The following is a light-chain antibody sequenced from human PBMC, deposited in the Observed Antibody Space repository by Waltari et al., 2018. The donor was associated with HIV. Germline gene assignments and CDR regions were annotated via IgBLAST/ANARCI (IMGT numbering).Light chain of an antibody. CDR1: NIERKS. CDR2: YDK. J-gene: IGLJ3*02. Sequence: SVLTQPPSVSVAPGMTARLTCGGKNIERKSVHWYQQKPGQAPILVIYYDKDRPSGIPELFSGSNSGNTATLTITRVGAGDESDYYCQVCDSSIEQVLFGGGTKLTVL. V-gene: IGLV3-21*01. CDR3: QVCDSSIEQVL.